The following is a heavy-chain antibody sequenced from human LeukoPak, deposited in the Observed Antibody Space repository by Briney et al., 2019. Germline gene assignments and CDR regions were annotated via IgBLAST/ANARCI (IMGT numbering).Heavy chain of an antibody. CDR2: INPSSGGT. CDR3: VSGLETTSYYVSSYFDY. J-gene: IGHJ4*02. Sequence: GASVKVSCKTSGYTFTKYYIHWVRQAPGQGPEWMGWINPSSGGTNYAQKFQGRVTMTRDTSISTAYMELSRLRSDETAVYFCVSGLETTSYYVSSYFDYWGQGTLVTVSS. V-gene: IGHV1-2*02. CDR1: GYTFTKYY. D-gene: IGHD3-9*01.